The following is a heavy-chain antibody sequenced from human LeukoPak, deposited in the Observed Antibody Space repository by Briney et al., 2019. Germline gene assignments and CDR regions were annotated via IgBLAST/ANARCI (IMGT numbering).Heavy chain of an antibody. J-gene: IGHJ5*02. CDR2: IYYRGST. V-gene: IGHV4-59*01. CDR1: GGSFSGYY. Sequence: SETLSLTCAVYGGSFSGYYWSWIRQPPGKGLKWIGYIYYRGSTNYNPSLKSRVTISVDTSKNQFSLKLSSVTAADTAVYYCASSPMVINWFDPWGQGTLVTVSS. D-gene: IGHD3-10*01. CDR3: ASSPMVINWFDP.